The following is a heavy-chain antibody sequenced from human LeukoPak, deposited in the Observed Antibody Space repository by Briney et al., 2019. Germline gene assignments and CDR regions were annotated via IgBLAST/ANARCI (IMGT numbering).Heavy chain of an antibody. CDR1: GYTFTGYY. J-gene: IGHJ4*02. CDR2: INPNSGGT. CDR3: ARAEEWLRHLLEYYFDY. V-gene: IGHV1-2*04. Sequence: ASVKVSCKASGYTFTGYYMHWVRQAPGQGLEWMGWINPNSGGTNYAQKFQGWVTMTRDTSINTAYMEVSGLRSDDTAVYYCARAEEWLRHLLEYYFDYWGQGTLVTVSS. D-gene: IGHD3-3*01.